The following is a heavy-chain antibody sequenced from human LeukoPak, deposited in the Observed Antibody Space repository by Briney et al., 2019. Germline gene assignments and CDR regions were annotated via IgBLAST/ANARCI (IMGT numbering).Heavy chain of an antibody. J-gene: IGHJ3*02. V-gene: IGHV4-4*09. CDR2: IYTSGST. CDR3: ARHQQGDAFGI. D-gene: IGHD1/OR15-1a*01. CDR1: GGSISSYY. Sequence: SETLSLTCTVSGGSISSYYWSWIRQPPGKGLEWIGYIYTSGSTNYNPSLKSRVTISVDTSKNQFPLKLSSVTAADTAVYYCARHQQGDAFGIWGQGTVVTVSS.